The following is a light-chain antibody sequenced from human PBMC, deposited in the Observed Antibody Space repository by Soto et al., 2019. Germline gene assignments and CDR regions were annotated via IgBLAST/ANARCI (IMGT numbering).Light chain of an antibody. CDR3: QQLNSDPFLT. CDR1: QGISSS. CDR2: AAS. J-gene: IGKJ4*01. Sequence: DIQLTQSPSFLSASVGDRVTITCRASQGISSSLAWYQQKPGKAPKLLIYAASTLQSGVPSRFSGSGSGTEFTLTISSLQPEDFATYYCQQLNSDPFLTFGGGTKVEIK. V-gene: IGKV1-9*01.